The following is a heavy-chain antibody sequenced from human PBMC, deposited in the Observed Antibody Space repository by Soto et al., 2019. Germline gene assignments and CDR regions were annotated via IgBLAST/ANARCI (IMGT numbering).Heavy chain of an antibody. J-gene: IGHJ4*02. CDR3: AKRGSGSQFDY. Sequence: EVQLLESGGGLVQPGGSLRLSCAASGFTFSSYAMSWVRQAPGKGLEWVSVISGSGDSTYYADSVKGRFTISRDNSRNTLYLQMNSLRAEDTAVYYCAKRGSGSQFDYWGQGTLVTVSS. CDR1: GFTFSSYA. CDR2: ISGSGDST. V-gene: IGHV3-23*01. D-gene: IGHD1-26*01.